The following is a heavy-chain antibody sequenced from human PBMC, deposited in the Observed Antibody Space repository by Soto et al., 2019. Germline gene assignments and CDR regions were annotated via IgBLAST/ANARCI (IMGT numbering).Heavy chain of an antibody. V-gene: IGHV3-23*01. Sequence: PGGSLRLSCAASGFTFSSYAMSWVRQAPGKGLEWVSAISGSGGSTYYADSVKGRFTISRDNSKNTLYLQMNSLRAEDTAVYYCAKDSYFDWLLYLGSDYWGQGTLVTVSS. CDR2: ISGSGGST. CDR3: AKDSYFDWLLYLGSDY. D-gene: IGHD3-9*01. J-gene: IGHJ4*02. CDR1: GFTFSSYA.